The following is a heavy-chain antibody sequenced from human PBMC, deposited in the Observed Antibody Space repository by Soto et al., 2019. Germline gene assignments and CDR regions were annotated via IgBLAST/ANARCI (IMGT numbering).Heavy chain of an antibody. CDR1: GGTFSSYA. D-gene: IGHD5-18*01. V-gene: IGHV1-69*13. J-gene: IGHJ6*02. CDR3: ARGEAIQLWSSRYYGMDV. Sequence: SVKVSCKASGGTFSSYAISWVRQAPGQGLEWMGGIIPIFGTANYAQKFQGRVTITADESTSTAYMELSSLRSEDTAVYYCARGEAIQLWSSRYYGMDVWGQGTTVTVSS. CDR2: IIPIFGTA.